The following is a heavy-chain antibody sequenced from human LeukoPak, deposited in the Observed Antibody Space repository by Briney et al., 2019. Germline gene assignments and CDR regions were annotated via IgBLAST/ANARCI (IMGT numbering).Heavy chain of an antibody. J-gene: IGHJ4*02. CDR3: SGADY. CDR1: GYTFTGYF. Sequence: ASVKVSCKASGYTFTGYFMHWVRQAPGQGLEWMGWINPDSGGTNYAQNFQGRVTMTRDTSINTAYMELRTLRSDDTAVYYCSGADYWGQGTLVTVSS. CDR2: INPDSGGT. V-gene: IGHV1-2*02.